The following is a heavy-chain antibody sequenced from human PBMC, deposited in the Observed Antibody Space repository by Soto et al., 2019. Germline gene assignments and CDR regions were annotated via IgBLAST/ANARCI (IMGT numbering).Heavy chain of an antibody. CDR1: GGSISSGGTGSY. J-gene: IGHJ4*02. V-gene: IGHV4-31*03. D-gene: IGHD1-1*01. Sequence: QVQLQESGPGLVKPSQTLSLTCTVSGGSISSGGTGSYWTWIRQLPGKGLEWIGYIHYTGNTYYNPSLKSRPTISIDTSENQFSLKLTSVTAADTAVYFCASGHDAYKVRYWGQGTLVTVSS. CDR2: IHYTGNT. CDR3: ASGHDAYKVRY.